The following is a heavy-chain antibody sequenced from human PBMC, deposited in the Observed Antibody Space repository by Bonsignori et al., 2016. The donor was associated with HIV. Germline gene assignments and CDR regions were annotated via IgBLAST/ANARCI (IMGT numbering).Heavy chain of an antibody. J-gene: IGHJ1*01. V-gene: IGHV3-21*06. Sequence: VRQAPGKGLEWVSSISSSSSYIYYADSVKGRFTISRDNAKNLLYLQMNSLRAEDTAVYYCARTRYPMPYQRLYFQHWGQGTLVTVSS. D-gene: IGHD2-2*01. CDR2: ISSSSSYI. CDR3: ARTRYPMPYQRLYFQH.